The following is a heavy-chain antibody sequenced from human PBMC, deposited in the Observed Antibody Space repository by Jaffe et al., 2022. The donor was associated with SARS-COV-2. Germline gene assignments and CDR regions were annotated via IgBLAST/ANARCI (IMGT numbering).Heavy chain of an antibody. CDR1: GGSFSGYY. CDR2: INHSGST. D-gene: IGHD1-26*01. J-gene: IGHJ5*02. CDR3: ASLVGATNNWFDP. V-gene: IGHV4-34*01. Sequence: QVQLQQWGAGLLKPSETLSLTCAVYGGSFSGYYWSWIRQPPGKGLEWIGEINHSGSTNYNPSLKSRVTISVDTSKNQFSLKLSSVTAADTAVYYCASLVGATNNWFDPWGQGTLVTVSS.